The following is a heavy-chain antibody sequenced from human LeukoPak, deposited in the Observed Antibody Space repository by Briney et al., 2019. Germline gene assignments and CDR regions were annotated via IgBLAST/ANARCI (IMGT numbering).Heavy chain of an antibody. Sequence: GGSLRLSCAASGFTFSSYAMSWVRQAPGKGLEWVSAISGSGGSTYYADSVKGRFTISRDNSKNTLYLQMYSLRAEDTAVYYCAKDNGHNWNDGVDYWGQGTLVTVSS. D-gene: IGHD1-1*01. V-gene: IGHV3-23*01. CDR3: AKDNGHNWNDGVDY. CDR1: GFTFSSYA. CDR2: ISGSGGST. J-gene: IGHJ4*02.